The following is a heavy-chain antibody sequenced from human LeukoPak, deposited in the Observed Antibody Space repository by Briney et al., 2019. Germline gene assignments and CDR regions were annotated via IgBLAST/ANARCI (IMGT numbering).Heavy chain of an antibody. V-gene: IGHV3-7*01. D-gene: IGHD2-2*01. CDR3: ARARYCSSTSCYWFDP. J-gene: IGHJ5*02. Sequence: GGSLRLSCAASGFTFSSYWMSWVRQAPGKGLGWVANIKQDGSEKYYVDSVKGRFTISRDNAKNSLYLQMNSLRAEDTAVYYCARARYCSSTSCYWFDPWGQGTLVTVSS. CDR2: IKQDGSEK. CDR1: GFTFSSYW.